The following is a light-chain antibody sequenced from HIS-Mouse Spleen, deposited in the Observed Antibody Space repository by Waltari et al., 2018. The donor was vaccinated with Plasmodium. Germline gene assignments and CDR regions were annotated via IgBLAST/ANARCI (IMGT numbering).Light chain of an antibody. Sequence: AIRMTQSPSSFSASTGDRVTITCRASQGISSYLAWYQQKPGKAPKLLIYAAFTLQSGVPSRFSGSGSGTEFTLTISCLQSEDFATYYCQQYYSYPLTFGGGTKVEIK. V-gene: IGKV1-8*01. CDR1: QGISSY. J-gene: IGKJ4*01. CDR3: QQYYSYPLT. CDR2: AAF.